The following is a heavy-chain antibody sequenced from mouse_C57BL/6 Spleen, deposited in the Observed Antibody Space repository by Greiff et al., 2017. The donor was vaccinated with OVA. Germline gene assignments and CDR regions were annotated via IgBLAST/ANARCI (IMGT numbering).Heavy chain of an antibody. CDR1: GYTFTSYW. D-gene: IGHD2-4*01. Sequence: QVQLKQPGAELVRPGTSVKLSCKASGYTFTSYWMHWVKQRPGQGLEWIGVIDPSDSYTNYNQKFKGKATLTVDTSSSTAYMQLSSLTSEDSAVYYCARGDYDYPDYWGQGTTLTVSS. CDR3: ARGDYDYPDY. CDR2: IDPSDSYT. V-gene: IGHV1-59*01. J-gene: IGHJ2*01.